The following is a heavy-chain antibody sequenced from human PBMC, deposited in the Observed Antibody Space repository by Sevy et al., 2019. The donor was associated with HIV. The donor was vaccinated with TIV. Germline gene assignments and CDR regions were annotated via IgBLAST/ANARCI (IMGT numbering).Heavy chain of an antibody. J-gene: IGHJ4*02. D-gene: IGHD3-10*01. CDR2: IKQDGSRK. Sequence: GGSLRLSCAASGFTFSSYWMSWVRQAPGKGLEWVADIKQDGSRKYNVDSVKGRFTISRDNAKKSLYLQMNSLRVEDTVVYYCARVGKRDAGYYGSGSYYIDYWGQGTLVTVSS. CDR1: GFTFSSYW. CDR3: ARVGKRDAGYYGSGSYYIDY. V-gene: IGHV3-7*01.